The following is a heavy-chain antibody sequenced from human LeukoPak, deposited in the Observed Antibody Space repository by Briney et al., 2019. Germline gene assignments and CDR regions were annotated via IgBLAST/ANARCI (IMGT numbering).Heavy chain of an antibody. CDR2: IIPIFSTA. V-gene: IGHV1-69*01. D-gene: IGHD2/OR15-2a*01. J-gene: IGHJ3*02. Sequence: SVKLSCNASGSTFSSYAISWVRHAPGQGLEWMGGIIPIFSTANYAQKFQGRVTITADESTSTAYVELRSLRSEDTAVYYCARVSDFVWAFDIWGQGTMVTVSS. CDR1: GSTFSSYA. CDR3: ARVSDFVWAFDI.